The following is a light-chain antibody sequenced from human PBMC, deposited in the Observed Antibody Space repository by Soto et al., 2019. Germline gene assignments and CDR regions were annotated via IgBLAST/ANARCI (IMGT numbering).Light chain of an antibody. Sequence: QSALTQPASVSGSPGQSITISCTGTSSDVGGYNYVSWYQQHPCKAPKLMIYEFSTRPSGVSNRLSCSKSGNTSSLTISGLPAEDAADYYCSSYTSSSTLVFGGGTKLTVL. CDR3: SSYTSSSTLV. V-gene: IGLV2-14*01. J-gene: IGLJ3*02. CDR2: EFS. CDR1: SSDVGGYNY.